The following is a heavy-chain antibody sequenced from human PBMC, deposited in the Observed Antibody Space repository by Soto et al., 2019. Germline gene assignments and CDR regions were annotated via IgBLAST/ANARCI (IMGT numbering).Heavy chain of an antibody. CDR2: IVVGSGNT. CDR1: GFTFISSA. J-gene: IGHJ5*02. D-gene: IGHD1-20*01. Sequence: ALKVSCNASGFTFISSAVQWVRQARGQRLEWIGWIVVGSGNTNYAQKFQERVTITRDMSTGTAYMELSSLRSEDTAVYYCAADPYNCNYWCDPWGQGTLFTVSS. V-gene: IGHV1-58*01. CDR3: AADPYNCNYWCDP.